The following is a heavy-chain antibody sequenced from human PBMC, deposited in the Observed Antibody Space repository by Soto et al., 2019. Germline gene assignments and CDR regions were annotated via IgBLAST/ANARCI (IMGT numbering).Heavy chain of an antibody. CDR3: AKSRSSGRSYSSLDY. CDR1: GFTFSSYG. V-gene: IGHV3-30*18. Sequence: HPGGSLRLSCAASGFTFSSYGMHWVRQAPGKGLEWVAVISYDGSNKYYADSVKGRFTISRDNSKNTLYLQMNSLRAEDTAVYYCAKSRSSGRSYSSLDYWGQGTLVTVSS. CDR2: ISYDGSNK. D-gene: IGHD6-19*01. J-gene: IGHJ4*02.